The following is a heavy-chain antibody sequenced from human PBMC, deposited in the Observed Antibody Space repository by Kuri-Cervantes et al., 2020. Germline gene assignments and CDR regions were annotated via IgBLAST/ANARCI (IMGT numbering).Heavy chain of an antibody. D-gene: IGHD3-3*01. CDR1: GYTFTSYD. CDR3: ARGLPRGVVTPSYYYYGMDV. V-gene: IGHV1-8*01. CDR2: MNPNSGNT. Sequence: ASVKVSCKASGYTFTSYDINWVRQATGQGLEWMGWMNPNSGNTGYAQKFQGRVTMTRNTSISTAYMELSSLRSVDTAAYYCARGLPRGVVTPSYYYYGMDVWGQGTTVTVSS. J-gene: IGHJ6*02.